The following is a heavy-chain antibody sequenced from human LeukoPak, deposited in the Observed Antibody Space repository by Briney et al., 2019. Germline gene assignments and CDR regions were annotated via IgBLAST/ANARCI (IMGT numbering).Heavy chain of an antibody. CDR3: AKDNPNWNFDY. D-gene: IGHD1-1*01. CDR1: NFTFNTYS. V-gene: IGHV3-30*18. CDR2: ISSDGSNT. Sequence: GGSLRLSCKASNFTFNTYSVHWVRQAPGKGLEWVALISSDGSNTYYADSVRGRFSVSRDNSKNTLFLQMNSLRAEDTAVFYCAKDNPNWNFDYWGQGTLVTVSS. J-gene: IGHJ4*02.